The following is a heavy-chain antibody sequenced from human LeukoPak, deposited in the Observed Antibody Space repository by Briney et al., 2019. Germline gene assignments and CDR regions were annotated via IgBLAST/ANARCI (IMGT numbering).Heavy chain of an antibody. CDR1: GFTFSSYA. CDR2: ISGSGGST. J-gene: IGHJ4*02. D-gene: IGHD5-24*01. V-gene: IGHV3-23*01. CDR3: AKEREMATITDFDY. Sequence: GGSLRLSCAASGFTFSSYAMSWVRQAPGKGLEWVSGISGSGGSTYYADSVKGRFTISRDNSKNTLYLQMNSLRADDTAVYYCAKEREMATITDFDYWGQGNLVTVSS.